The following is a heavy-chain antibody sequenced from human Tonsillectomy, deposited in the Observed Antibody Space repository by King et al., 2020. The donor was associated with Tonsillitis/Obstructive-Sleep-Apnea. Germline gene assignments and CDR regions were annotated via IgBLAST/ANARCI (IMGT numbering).Heavy chain of an antibody. CDR2: IYYSGST. CDR3: ARRSYYDSSGYYFDY. Sequence: VQLQESGPGLEKPSETLSLTCTVSGGSISSYYWSWIRQPPGKGLEWIGYIYYSGSTNYNPSLKSRVTISVDTSKTQFSLKLSSVTAADTAVYYCARRSYYDSSGYYFDYWGQGTLVTVSS. V-gene: IGHV4-59*08. D-gene: IGHD3-22*01. CDR1: GGSISSYY. J-gene: IGHJ4*02.